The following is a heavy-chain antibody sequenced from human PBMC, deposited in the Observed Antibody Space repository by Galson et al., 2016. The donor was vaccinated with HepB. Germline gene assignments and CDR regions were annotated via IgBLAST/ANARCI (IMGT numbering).Heavy chain of an antibody. Sequence: CAISGDSVSSYSGAWDWIRQSPSRGLEWLGRTYYRSKWYNDYAGSVKGRITIEADTSKNLFSLQLTSVTVADTAVYYCARDRGSGRHVFDSWGQGTLGSVSS. CDR2: TYYRSKWYN. CDR1: GDSVSSYSGA. J-gene: IGHJ4*02. CDR3: ARDRGSGRHVFDS. V-gene: IGHV6-1*01. D-gene: IGHD3-10*01.